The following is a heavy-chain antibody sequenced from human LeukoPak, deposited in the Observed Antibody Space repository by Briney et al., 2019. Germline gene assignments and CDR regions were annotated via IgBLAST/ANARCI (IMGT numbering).Heavy chain of an antibody. CDR2: IYYSGST. D-gene: IGHD3-22*01. CDR3: ARHEAHYYDSSGYEHDAFDI. Sequence: SETLSLTCTVSGGSISSNSYYWGWIRQPPGKGLEWIGSIYYSGSTYYNPSLKSRVTISVDTSKNQFSLKLSSVTAADTAVYYCARHEAHYYDSSGYEHDAFDIWGQGTMVTVSS. CDR1: GGSISSNSYY. V-gene: IGHV4-39*01. J-gene: IGHJ3*02.